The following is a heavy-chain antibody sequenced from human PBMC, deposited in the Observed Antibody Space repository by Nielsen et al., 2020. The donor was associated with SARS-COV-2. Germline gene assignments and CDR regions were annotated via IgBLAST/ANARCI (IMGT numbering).Heavy chain of an antibody. J-gene: IGHJ4*02. CDR2: IKQDGSEK. V-gene: IGHV3-7*03. CDR3: AKDMYGDPRVFDY. Sequence: GGSLRLSCAASGFTFSSYWMSWVRQAPGKGLEWVANIKQDGSEKYYVDSVKGRFTISRDNAKNSLYLQMNSLRAEDTALYYCAKDMYGDPRVFDYWGQGTLVTVSS. D-gene: IGHD2-21*02. CDR1: GFTFSSYW.